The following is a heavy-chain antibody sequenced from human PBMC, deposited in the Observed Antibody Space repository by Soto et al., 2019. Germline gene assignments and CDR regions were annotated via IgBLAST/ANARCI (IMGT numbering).Heavy chain of an antibody. CDR2: IYYSGST. CDR1: CGSIRSCAAS. V-gene: IGHV4-30-4*01. J-gene: IGHJ6*02. Sequence: PSETLYLTCTVSCGSIRSCAASWSWIRQPPGKGLEWIGYIYYSGSTYYNPPLKSRVTISVDTSKNQLSLKLRSVTAADTAVYYCARAVVPAAIPDPYYYYGMDVWGQGTTVT. D-gene: IGHD2-2*02. CDR3: ARAVVPAAIPDPYYYYGMDV.